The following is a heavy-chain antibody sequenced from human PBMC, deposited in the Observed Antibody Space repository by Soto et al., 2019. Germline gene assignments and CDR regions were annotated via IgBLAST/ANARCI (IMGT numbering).Heavy chain of an antibody. D-gene: IGHD3-10*02. Sequence: QVQLVESGGGVVQPGRSLRLSCAASGFTFSSYVMHWVRQAPGKGLDWVSGILYDGSNKYYADSVKGRFIISRDNSKKTLYLQLNSLRTEDTAVYYCARLDVKGYYFDYWGQGTLVTVSS. CDR1: GFTFSSYV. J-gene: IGHJ4*02. CDR3: ARLDVKGYYFDY. CDR2: ILYDGSNK. V-gene: IGHV3-30-3*01.